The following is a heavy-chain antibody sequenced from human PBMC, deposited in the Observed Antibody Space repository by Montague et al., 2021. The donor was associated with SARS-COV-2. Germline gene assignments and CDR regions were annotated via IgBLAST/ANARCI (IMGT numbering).Heavy chain of an antibody. V-gene: IGHV3-11*05. CDR2: ISSSSSYT. D-gene: IGHD3-22*01. Sequence: SLRLSCAASGFTFSDYYMSWIRQAPGKGLEWVSYISSSSSYTNFADSVKGRFTISRDNAKNSLYLQMNSLRAEDTAVYYCARDLLGGDDYYDSSGPLDYWGQGTLVTVSS. CDR1: GFTFSDYY. CDR3: ARDLLGGDDYYDSSGPLDY. J-gene: IGHJ4*02.